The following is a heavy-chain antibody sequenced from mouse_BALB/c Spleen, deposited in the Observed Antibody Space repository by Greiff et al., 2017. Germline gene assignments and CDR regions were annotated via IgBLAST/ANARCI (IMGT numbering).Heavy chain of an antibody. Sequence: VQLVESGPSLVQPSQSLSITCTVSGFSLTSYGVHWVRQSPGKGLEWLGVIWRGGSTDYNAAFMSRLSITKDNSKSQVFFKMNSLQADDTAIYYCAKKGYDYYAMDYWGQGTSVTVSS. CDR1: GFSLTSYG. V-gene: IGHV2-5-1*01. CDR3: AKKGYDYYAMDY. J-gene: IGHJ4*01. D-gene: IGHD2-2*01. CDR2: IWRGGST.